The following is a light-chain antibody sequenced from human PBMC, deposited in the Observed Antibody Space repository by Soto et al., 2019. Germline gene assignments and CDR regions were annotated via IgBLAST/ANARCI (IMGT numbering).Light chain of an antibody. CDR1: QSLLHSNGYNY. V-gene: IGKV2-28*01. CDR3: MQTLQTRIT. Sequence: DILLTQSPLSLPVTTGEPASISCRSSQSLLHSNGYNYLDWYLQKPGQSPQLLIYLGSSRASRVPDRFSGSGSGTDFTLKISRVEAEDVGVYYCMQTLQTRITFGQGRLLEIK. CDR2: LGS. J-gene: IGKJ5*01.